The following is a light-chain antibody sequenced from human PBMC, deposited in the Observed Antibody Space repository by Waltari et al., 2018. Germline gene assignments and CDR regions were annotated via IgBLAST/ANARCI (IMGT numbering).Light chain of an antibody. V-gene: IGKV3D-15*01. CDR2: DTS. J-gene: IGKJ5*01. CDR3: QQYENLIT. CDR1: QSVSTN. Sequence: IVMTQSPATLSVSPGERVALSCRASQSVSTNFAWYQQSPGQAPRLLIYDTSTRATGIPARFSGSGSGTEFTLTMSSLQSEDSAIYYCQQYENLITFGQGTRLAIK.